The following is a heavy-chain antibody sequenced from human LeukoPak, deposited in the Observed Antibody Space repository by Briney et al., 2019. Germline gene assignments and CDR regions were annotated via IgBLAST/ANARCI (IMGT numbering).Heavy chain of an antibody. D-gene: IGHD6-19*01. CDR1: GYTFNNYG. Sequence: ASVKVSCKASGYTFNNYGISWVRQAPGQGLEWMGWINAYNGDTRYAQKVQGRVTMTTDTSTSTAYMELRSLRADDTAVYYCARDEGSSGWYWRIDYWGQGTLVTASS. CDR2: INAYNGDT. J-gene: IGHJ4*02. V-gene: IGHV1-18*01. CDR3: ARDEGSSGWYWRIDY.